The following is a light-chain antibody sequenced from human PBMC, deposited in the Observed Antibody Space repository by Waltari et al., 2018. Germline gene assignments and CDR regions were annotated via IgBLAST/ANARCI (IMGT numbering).Light chain of an antibody. J-gene: IGLJ3*02. Sequence: QSALTQPASVSGSPGQSITISCTGTSSDIGPYNYVPWYQQHPGKAPKLMIYAVSNRPSGVSNRFSASKSGNTASLTISGLQAEDEADYYCSSYTSTDTWVFGGGTKLTVL. CDR1: SSDIGPYNY. CDR2: AVS. CDR3: SSYTSTDTWV. V-gene: IGLV2-14*03.